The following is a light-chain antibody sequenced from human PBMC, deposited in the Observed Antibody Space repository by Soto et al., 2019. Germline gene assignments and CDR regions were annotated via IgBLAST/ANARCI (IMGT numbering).Light chain of an antibody. CDR2: GAS. J-gene: IGKJ1*01. CDR1: QSLSSSY. V-gene: IGKV3-20*01. Sequence: EIVLTQSPGTLSLSPGERANLSCRASQSLSSSYLAWYQQKLGQAPRLLIYGASSRATGIPDRFSGSGSGTDFTLTISRLETEDFALYYCQQYGSSLWTFGHGTQVDIK. CDR3: QQYGSSLWT.